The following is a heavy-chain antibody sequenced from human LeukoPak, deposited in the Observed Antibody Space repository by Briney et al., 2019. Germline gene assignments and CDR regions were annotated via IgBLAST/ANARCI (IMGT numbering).Heavy chain of an antibody. D-gene: IGHD3-9*01. J-gene: IGHJ5*02. CDR2: LYRAGDT. CDR3: ARDAYDNTVSVRWFDP. Sequence: GGSLTLSCAPFGFTVSSNYMSWVRQPPGKGLEWVAVLYRAGDTYYADSVKGRFTISRDDSKNTLYLQMNTVRVEDTAVYYCARDAYDNTVSVRWFDPWGQGTLVTVSS. CDR1: GFTVSSNY. V-gene: IGHV3-66*01.